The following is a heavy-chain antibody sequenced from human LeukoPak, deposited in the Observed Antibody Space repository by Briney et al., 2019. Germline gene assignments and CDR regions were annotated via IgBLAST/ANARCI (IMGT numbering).Heavy chain of an antibody. V-gene: IGHV4-38-2*02. CDR1: GYSIGSGYY. CDR2: IYHSGST. Sequence: PSETLSLTCTVSGYSIGSGYYWGWIRQPPGKGLEWIGSIYHSGSTYYNPSLKSRVTISVDTSKNQFSLKLSSVTAADTAVYYCAREGGGSYNYWGQGTLVTVSS. D-gene: IGHD1-26*01. J-gene: IGHJ4*02. CDR3: AREGGGSYNY.